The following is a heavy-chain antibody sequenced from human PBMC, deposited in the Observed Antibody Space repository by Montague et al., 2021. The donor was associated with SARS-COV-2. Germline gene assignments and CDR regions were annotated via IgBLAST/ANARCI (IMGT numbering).Heavy chain of an antibody. D-gene: IGHD2-21*01. CDR1: GASLTDNSHH. CDR2: VGFTESW. Sequence: SETLSLTCSVYGASLTDNSHHWGWIRPRPGQGLVWNGSVGFTESWEFKASLKSRAHISVDKPKNTFSLKLTSVTAADTAVYFCARTNLGVVRLDVWGHGVMVTVSS. J-gene: IGHJ4*01. V-gene: IGHV4-39*02. CDR3: ARTNLGVVRLDV.